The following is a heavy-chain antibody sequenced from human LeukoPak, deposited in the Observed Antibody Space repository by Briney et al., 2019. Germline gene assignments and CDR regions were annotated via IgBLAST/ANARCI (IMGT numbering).Heavy chain of an antibody. CDR2: ISSSSSYI. Sequence: PGGSLRLSCAASGFTFSSYSMNWVRQAPGKGLEWVSSISSSSSYIYYADSVKGRFTISRDNAKNSLYLQMNSLRAEDTAVYYCARGRGYSYGFNYFDYWGQGSLVTVSS. CDR1: GFTFSSYS. J-gene: IGHJ4*02. V-gene: IGHV3-21*01. D-gene: IGHD5-18*01. CDR3: ARGRGYSYGFNYFDY.